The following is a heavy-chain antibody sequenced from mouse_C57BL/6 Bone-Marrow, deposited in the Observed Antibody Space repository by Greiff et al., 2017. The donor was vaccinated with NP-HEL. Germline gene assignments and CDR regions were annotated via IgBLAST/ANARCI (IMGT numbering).Heavy chain of an antibody. CDR1: GYTFTDYN. CDR3: ARPTVVADYFDY. J-gene: IGHJ2*01. D-gene: IGHD1-1*01. V-gene: IGHV1-18*01. Sequence: EVQLQQPGPELVKPGASVKIPCKASGYTFTDYNMDWVKQSHGKSLEWIGDINPNNGGTIYNQKFKGKATLTVDKSSSTAYMELRSLTSEDTAVYYCARPTVVADYFDYWGQGTTLTVSS. CDR2: INPNNGGT.